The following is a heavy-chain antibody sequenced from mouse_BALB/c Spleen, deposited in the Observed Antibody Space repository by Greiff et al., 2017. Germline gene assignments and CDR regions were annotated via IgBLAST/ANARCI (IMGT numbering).Heavy chain of an antibody. J-gene: IGHJ4*01. CDR2: INPYNDGT. Sequence: EVQLQQSGPELVKPGASVKMSCKASGYTFTSYVMHWVKQKPGQGLEWIGYINPYNDGTKYNEKFKGKATLTSDKSSSTAYMELSSLTSEDSAVYYCARDGNYGGDYAMDDWGQGTSVTVSS. D-gene: IGHD2-1*01. CDR1: GYTFTSYV. CDR3: ARDGNYGGDYAMDD. V-gene: IGHV1-14*01.